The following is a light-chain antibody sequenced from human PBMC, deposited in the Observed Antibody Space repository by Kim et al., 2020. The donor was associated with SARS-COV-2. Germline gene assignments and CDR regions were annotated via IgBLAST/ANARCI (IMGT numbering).Light chain of an antibody. J-gene: IGKJ4*01. V-gene: IGKV3-20*01. CDR1: ESVSGSY. Sequence: EIVLTQSPATLSLSPGEIATLSCRVSESVSGSYLAWYQQKRGQAPRLIIHGATTRATGVPERFSGRGSGTDFTLTISRLEPEDFAVYHCQHYGSSPELAFGGGTKLEI. CDR3: QHYGSSPELA. CDR2: GAT.